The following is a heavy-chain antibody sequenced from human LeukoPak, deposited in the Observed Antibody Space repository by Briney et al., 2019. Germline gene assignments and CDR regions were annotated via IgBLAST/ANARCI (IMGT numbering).Heavy chain of an antibody. Sequence: PGGCLRLSRAASGFTVSSNYMSWVRQAPGKGLEWVSVIYSGGSTYYADSVKGRFTISRDNSKNTLYLQMNSLRAEDTAVYYCAGRSPYSYGSRAFDYWGQGTLVTVSS. V-gene: IGHV3-53*01. J-gene: IGHJ4*02. CDR3: AGRSPYSYGSRAFDY. CDR1: GFTVSSNY. CDR2: IYSGGST. D-gene: IGHD5-18*01.